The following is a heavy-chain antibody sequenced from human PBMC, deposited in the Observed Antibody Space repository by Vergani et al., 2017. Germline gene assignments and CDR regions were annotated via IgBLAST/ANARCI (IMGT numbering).Heavy chain of an antibody. J-gene: IGHJ6*03. Sequence: QVQLQESGPGLVKPSQTLSLTCTVSGGSISSGGYYWSWIRQHPGKGLEWIGYIYYSGSTYYNPSLKSRVTISVDTSNNQFSLKLSSVTAADTAVYYCARGRYRRHRNYYYYMDVWGKGTTVTVSS. V-gene: IGHV4-31*03. CDR1: GGSISSGGYY. CDR3: ARGRYRRHRNYYYYMDV. CDR2: IYYSGST. D-gene: IGHD2-2*02.